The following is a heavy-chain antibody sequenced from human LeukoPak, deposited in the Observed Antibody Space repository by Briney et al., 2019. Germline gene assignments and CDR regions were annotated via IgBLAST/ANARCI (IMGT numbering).Heavy chain of an antibody. Sequence: GGSLRLSCTASGFNFHSQGMNWVRQAPGKGLEWLTFIRYDGRDKYYADSVKGRFTISRDNSNSTLYLQMNGLTPEDSALYYCAKDFGVRNYASDKWGQGTLVTVSS. CDR1: GFNFHSQG. CDR3: AKDFGVRNYASDK. CDR2: IRYDGRDK. D-gene: IGHD1-14*01. J-gene: IGHJ4*02. V-gene: IGHV3-30*02.